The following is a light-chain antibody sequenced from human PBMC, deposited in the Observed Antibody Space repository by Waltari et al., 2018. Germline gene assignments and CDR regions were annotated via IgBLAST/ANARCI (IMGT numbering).Light chain of an antibody. CDR3: CSFAGSYNFGG. J-gene: IGLJ2*01. CDR2: DVF. V-gene: IGLV2-11*01. Sequence: QFVLTQPRSVSGSPGQSVTISCTGTNSDFDTYKYVSWYQHHPGKAPKRLIYDVFKRPSGVPDRFSGSKAGNTASLTISGLQAEDEADYYCCSFAGSYNFGGFGGGTKLTVL. CDR1: NSDFDTYKY.